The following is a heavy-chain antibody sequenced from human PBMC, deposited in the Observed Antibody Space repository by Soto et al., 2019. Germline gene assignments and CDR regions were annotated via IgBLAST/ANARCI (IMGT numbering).Heavy chain of an antibody. Sequence: QVQLVESGGGVVQPGRSLRLSCAASGFTFSSYGMHWVRQAPGKGLEWVAVIWYDGSNKYYADSVKGRFTISRDNSKNTLYLQMNSLRADDTAVYYCARESIAVAGYYFDYWGQGTLVTVSS. CDR2: IWYDGSNK. J-gene: IGHJ4*02. CDR1: GFTFSSYG. V-gene: IGHV3-33*01. CDR3: ARESIAVAGYYFDY. D-gene: IGHD6-19*01.